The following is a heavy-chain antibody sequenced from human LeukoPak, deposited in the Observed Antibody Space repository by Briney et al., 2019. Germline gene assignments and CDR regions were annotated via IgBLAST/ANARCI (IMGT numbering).Heavy chain of an antibody. Sequence: SETLSLTCAVYGGSFSGYYWSWIRQPPGKGLEWIGEINHSGSTNYNPSLKSRVTISVDTSKNQFSLKLSSVTAADTAVYYCARGHPRPAAEYWGQGTLVTVSS. V-gene: IGHV4-34*01. CDR1: GGSFSGYY. CDR3: ARGHPRPAAEY. CDR2: INHSGST. D-gene: IGHD2-2*01. J-gene: IGHJ4*02.